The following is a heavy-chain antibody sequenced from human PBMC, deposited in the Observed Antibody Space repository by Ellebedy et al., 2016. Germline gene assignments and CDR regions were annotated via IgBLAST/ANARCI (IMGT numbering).Heavy chain of an antibody. V-gene: IGHV3-64D*06. CDR3: VPKPITMIVANEFDY. D-gene: IGHD3-22*01. CDR2: ISSNGGST. CDR1: GFTFSSYA. J-gene: IGHJ4*02. Sequence: GESLKISXSASGFTFSSYAMHWVRQAPGKGLVYVSAISSNGGSTYYADSVKGRFTISRDNSKNTLYLQMSSLRAEDTAVYYCVPKPITMIVANEFDYWGQGTLVTVSS.